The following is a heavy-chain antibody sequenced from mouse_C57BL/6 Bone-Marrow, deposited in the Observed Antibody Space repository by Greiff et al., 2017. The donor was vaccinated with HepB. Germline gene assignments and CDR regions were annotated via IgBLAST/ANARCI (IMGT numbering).Heavy chain of an antibody. CDR1: GFTFSSYA. CDR3: ARDRAVVEGYYFDY. CDR2: ISDGGSYT. Sequence: EVKLVESGGGLVKPGGSLKLSCAASGFTFSSYAMSWVRQTPEKRLEWVATISDGGSYTYYPDNVKGRFTISRDNAKNNLYLQMSHLKSEDTAMYYCARDRAVVEGYYFDYWGQGTTLTVSS. J-gene: IGHJ2*01. D-gene: IGHD1-1*01. V-gene: IGHV5-4*01.